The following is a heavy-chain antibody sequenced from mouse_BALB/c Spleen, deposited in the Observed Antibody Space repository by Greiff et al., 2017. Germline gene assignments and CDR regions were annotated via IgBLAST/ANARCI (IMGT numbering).Heavy chain of an antibody. J-gene: IGHJ4*01. Sequence: LQQPGSELVRPGASVKLSCKASGYTFTSYWMHWVKQRPGQGLEWIGNIYPGSGSTNYDEKFKSKATLTVDTSSSTAYMQLSSLTSEDSAVYYCTREGEGTVGYAMDYWGQGTSVTVSS. CDR2: IYPGSGST. CDR3: TREGEGTVGYAMDY. D-gene: IGHD3-3*01. V-gene: IGHV1S22*01. CDR1: GYTFTSYW.